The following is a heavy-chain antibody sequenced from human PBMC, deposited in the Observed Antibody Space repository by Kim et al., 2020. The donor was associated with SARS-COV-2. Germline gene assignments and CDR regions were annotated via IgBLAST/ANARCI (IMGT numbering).Heavy chain of an antibody. CDR2: IIQDGSER. J-gene: IGHJ5*02. V-gene: IGHV3-7*01. D-gene: IGHD4-17*01. Sequence: GGSLRLSCAASGFTFSDFRMNWVRQAPGKGLEWVANIIQDGSERYYVDSVKGRFTISRDNARNSLYLQMNNLRVEDTAVYYCGRRSAVTAGGSWGQGTLV. CDR1: GFTFSDFR. CDR3: GRRSAVTAGGS.